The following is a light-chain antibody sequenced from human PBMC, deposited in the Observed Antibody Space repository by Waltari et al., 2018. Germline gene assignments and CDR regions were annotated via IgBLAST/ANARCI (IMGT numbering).Light chain of an antibody. CDR2: WAS. CDR3: QQYYSGLT. CDR1: QTILYNSNNKNY. Sequence: DIVITQFPDSLSLSLGDRATTNCTSSQTILYNSNNKNYLSWYQQKPGQPPKLLIYWASTRDSGVPDRFSGSGSGTDFTLAISSLQAEDVAVYYCQQYYSGLTFGGGTRVEIK. J-gene: IGKJ4*01. V-gene: IGKV4-1*01.